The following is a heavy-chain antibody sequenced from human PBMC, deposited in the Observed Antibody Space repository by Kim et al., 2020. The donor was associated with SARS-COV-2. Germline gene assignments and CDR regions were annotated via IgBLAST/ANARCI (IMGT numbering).Heavy chain of an antibody. CDR2: INHSGST. V-gene: IGHV4-34*01. CDR1: GGSFSGYY. J-gene: IGHJ4*01. Sequence: SETLSLTCAVYGGSFSGYYWSWIRQPPGKGLEWIGEINHSGSTNYNPSLKSRVTISVDTSKNQFSLKLSSVTAADTAVYYCARGPCYYGSGSYCPFDYWG. CDR3: ARGPCYYGSGSYCPFDY. D-gene: IGHD3-10*01.